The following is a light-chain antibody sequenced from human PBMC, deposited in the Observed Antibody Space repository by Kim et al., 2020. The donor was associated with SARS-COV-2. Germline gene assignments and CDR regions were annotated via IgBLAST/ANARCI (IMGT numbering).Light chain of an antibody. CDR1: QGIAKY. CDR2: ATS. CDR3: QQYNTYPWT. Sequence: ASVGDRVTITCRARQGIAKYLAWFQQKPGKAPKSLIYATSSLQSGVPSRFSGSGSRTDFTLTINRLQPEDIGTYYCQQYNTYPWTFGQGTKVEIK. J-gene: IGKJ1*01. V-gene: IGKV1-16*01.